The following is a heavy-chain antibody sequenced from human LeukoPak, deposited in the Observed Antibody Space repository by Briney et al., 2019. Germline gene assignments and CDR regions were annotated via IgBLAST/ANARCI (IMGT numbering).Heavy chain of an antibody. J-gene: IGHJ4*02. Sequence: PGGSLRLSCAASGFSFSNAWMNWVRQAPGKGLEWVGRIKSKTDGGTTDYTAPVKGRFTISRDNAKNSLYLQMNSLRAEDTAVYYCARGSTYYESSGLVPFDYWGQGTLVTVSS. CDR2: IKSKTDGGTT. CDR1: GFSFSNAW. V-gene: IGHV3-15*07. D-gene: IGHD3-22*01. CDR3: ARGSTYYESSGLVPFDY.